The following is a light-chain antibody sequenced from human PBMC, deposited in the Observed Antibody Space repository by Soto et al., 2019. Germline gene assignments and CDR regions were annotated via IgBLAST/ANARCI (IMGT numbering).Light chain of an antibody. V-gene: IGKV1-12*02. CDR1: QNINIW. CDR3: QQTDSFPFT. J-gene: IGKJ4*02. Sequence: DIQMTQSPSSVSASVGDRVTLTCRASQNINIWLAWFQQRPGKAPKLLIHSGSTFQPGVPSRFSGSGSGTDFFLTINSLEAEDFASYYCQQTDSFPFTFGGGTKVEI. CDR2: SGS.